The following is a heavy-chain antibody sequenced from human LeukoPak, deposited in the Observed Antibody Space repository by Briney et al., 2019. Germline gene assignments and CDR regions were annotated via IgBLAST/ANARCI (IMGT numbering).Heavy chain of an antibody. J-gene: IGHJ4*02. CDR3: ARLDCGSSTSCYIGY. V-gene: IGHV4-31*03. D-gene: IGHD2-2*02. Sequence: RPSETLSLTCTVSGGSLSSGAYYWSWIRQHPGKGLEWIGYIYYSGSTYYNPSLKSRVTISVDTSKNQFSLRLSSVTAADTAVYYCARLDCGSSTSCYIGYWGQGTLVTVSS. CDR1: GGSLSSGAYY. CDR2: IYYSGST.